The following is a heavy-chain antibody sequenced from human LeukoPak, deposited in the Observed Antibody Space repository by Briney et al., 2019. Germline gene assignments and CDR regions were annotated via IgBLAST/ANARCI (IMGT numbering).Heavy chain of an antibody. CDR3: AKGQGSYYYFDY. D-gene: IGHD1-26*01. V-gene: IGHV3-66*01. CDR2: IYSGGSA. J-gene: IGHJ4*02. Sequence: GSLRLSCAASGFTVSSNYMSWVRQAPGKGLEWVSVIYSGGSAYYADSVKGRFTISRDNSKNTLYLQMNSLRAEDTAVYYCAKGQGSYYYFDYWGQGTLVTVSS. CDR1: GFTVSSNY.